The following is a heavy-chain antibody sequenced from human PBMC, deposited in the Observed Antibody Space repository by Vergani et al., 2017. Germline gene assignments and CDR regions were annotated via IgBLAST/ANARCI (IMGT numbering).Heavy chain of an antibody. Sequence: QVQLQESGPGLVKPSQTLSLTCTVSGGSISSGSYYWSWIRQPAGKGLEWIGRIYTSGSTNYNPSLKSRVTISVDTSKNPFSLRLSSVTAADTAVYYCASEDGYSSRWYPCWGQGTLVTVSS. CDR3: ASEDGYSSRWYPC. CDR1: GGSISSGSYY. J-gene: IGHJ4*02. CDR2: IYTSGST. V-gene: IGHV4-61*02. D-gene: IGHD6-13*01.